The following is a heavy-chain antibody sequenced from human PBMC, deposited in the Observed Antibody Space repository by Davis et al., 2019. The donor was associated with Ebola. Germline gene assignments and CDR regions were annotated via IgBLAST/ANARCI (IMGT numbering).Heavy chain of an antibody. CDR1: GFTFSSNS. Sequence: PGGSLRLSCAASGFTFSSNSMNWVRQAPGKGLEWVAVVSYDGSNRHYADSVEGRFTISRDDSKNTLYLEMNSLSAEDAAVYYCARDLGYDGSGYFYVFDLWGQGTLVTVSS. V-gene: IGHV3-30*03. J-gene: IGHJ4*02. D-gene: IGHD3-22*01. CDR2: VSYDGSNR. CDR3: ARDLGYDGSGYFYVFDL.